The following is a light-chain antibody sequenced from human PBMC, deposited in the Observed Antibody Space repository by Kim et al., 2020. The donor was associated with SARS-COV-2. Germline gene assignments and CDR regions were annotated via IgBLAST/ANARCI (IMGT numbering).Light chain of an antibody. Sequence: DIQLTQSPSTLSASVGDTVTITCRASQSVATWLAWYQQKPGKAPNLLIYRASTLHTGVPSRFIGSGSGTEFTLTITSLQPDDFAIYYCQQYNSFSRTFGQGTKVDIK. CDR1: QSVATW. CDR3: QQYNSFSRT. V-gene: IGKV1-5*03. CDR2: RAS. J-gene: IGKJ1*01.